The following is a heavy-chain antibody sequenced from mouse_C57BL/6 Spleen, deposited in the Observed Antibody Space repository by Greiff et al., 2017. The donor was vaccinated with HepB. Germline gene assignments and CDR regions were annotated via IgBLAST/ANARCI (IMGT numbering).Heavy chain of an antibody. J-gene: IGHJ3*01. CDR3: THYDYEAY. CDR1: GFNIKDYY. Sequence: VHVKQSGAELVRPGASVKLSCTASGFNIKDYYMHWVKQRPEQGLEWIGRIDPEDGDTEYAPKFQGKATMTADTSSNTAYLQLSSLTSEDTAVYYSTHYDYEAYWSQGTLVTVSA. V-gene: IGHV14-1*01. D-gene: IGHD2-4*01. CDR2: IDPEDGDT.